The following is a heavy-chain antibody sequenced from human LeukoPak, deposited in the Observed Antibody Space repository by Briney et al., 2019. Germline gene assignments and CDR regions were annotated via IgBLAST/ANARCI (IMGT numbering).Heavy chain of an antibody. J-gene: IGHJ5*02. D-gene: IGHD2-2*01. Sequence: SETLSLTCGHSGYSISSGYQWAWIRQSPGKGLEWIGSIYHSGSAHYNPSLKSRVTISVETSKNQFSLNMYSVTAANTAVYYCANDPRWLTPDFTSTSCYEHYCDPRGQGTLVTVSS. CDR3: ANDPRWLTPDFTSTSCYEHYCDP. V-gene: IGHV4-38-2*01. CDR2: IYHSGSA. CDR1: GYSISSGYQ.